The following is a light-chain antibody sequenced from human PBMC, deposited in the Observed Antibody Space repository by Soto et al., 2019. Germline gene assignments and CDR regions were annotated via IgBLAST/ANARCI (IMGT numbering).Light chain of an antibody. J-gene: IGLJ2*01. CDR1: NSNIGNNA. Sequence: QSVLTQPPSASGTPGQRVTISCSGRNSNIGNNAVCWYQQFPGAAPKLMIYEGSKRPSGVSNRFSGSKSGNTASLTISGLQAEDEADYYCCSYAGSSTAIFGGGTKLTVL. CDR2: EGS. V-gene: IGLV2-23*01. CDR3: CSYAGSSTAI.